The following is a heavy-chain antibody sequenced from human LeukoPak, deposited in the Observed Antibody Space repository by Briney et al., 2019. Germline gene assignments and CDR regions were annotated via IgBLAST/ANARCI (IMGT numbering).Heavy chain of an antibody. J-gene: IGHJ3*02. V-gene: IGHV4-34*01. CDR3: ARELRYFDWLLSHPDAFDI. CDR2: INHSGST. CDR1: GGSFSGYY. Sequence: KPSETLSLTCAVYGGSFSGYYWSWIRQPPGKGLEWIGEINHSGSTNYNPSLKSRVTISVDTSKNQFSLKLSSVTAADTAVYYCARELRYFDWLLSHPDAFDIWGQGTMVTVSS. D-gene: IGHD3-9*01.